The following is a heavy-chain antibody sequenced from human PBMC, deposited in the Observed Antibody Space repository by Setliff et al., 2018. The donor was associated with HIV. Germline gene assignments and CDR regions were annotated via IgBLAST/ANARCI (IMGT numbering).Heavy chain of an antibody. J-gene: IGHJ4*02. CDR3: ARGEPPASRSGLLY. CDR1: GDDIHRDF. V-gene: IGHV4-59*01. Sequence: SETLSLTCSVSGDDIHRDFWTWMRQPPGKGLEWIGYVQYVGPANYNPSLQSRPTLSIDTSKNQFSLKLISVTAADTAVYYCARGEPPASRSGLLYWGQGMLVTVSS. D-gene: IGHD3-22*01. CDR2: VQYVGPA.